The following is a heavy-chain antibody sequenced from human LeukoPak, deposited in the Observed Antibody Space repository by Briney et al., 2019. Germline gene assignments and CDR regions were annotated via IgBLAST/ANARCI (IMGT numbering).Heavy chain of an antibody. D-gene: IGHD3-22*01. Sequence: GGSLRLSCAASGFPFSSYAMSWVCHAPGKGLEWVSAISGSGGTTYFADSVKGRFTISRDNSKNTLYLQMNTLRAEDTAVYYCAKGVYYCVSSAYYYTYYFDDWGHGTLVTVSS. CDR3: AKGVYYCVSSAYYYTYYFDD. CDR1: GFPFSSYA. V-gene: IGHV3-23*01. J-gene: IGHJ4*01. CDR2: ISGSGGTT.